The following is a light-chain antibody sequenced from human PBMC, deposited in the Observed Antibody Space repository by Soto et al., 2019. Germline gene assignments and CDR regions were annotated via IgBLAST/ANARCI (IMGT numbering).Light chain of an antibody. J-gene: IGLJ2*01. CDR3: GTWDSSLISAV. CDR1: SSNIERYY. CDR2: ENN. Sequence: QSVLTQPPSVSAAPGQKVTISCSGSSSNIERYYVSWYQQLPGTAPKLLIYENNKRPSGIPDRFSGSKSGTSATLGITGLQTGDEADYYCGTWDSSLISAVFGGGTKLTVL. V-gene: IGLV1-51*02.